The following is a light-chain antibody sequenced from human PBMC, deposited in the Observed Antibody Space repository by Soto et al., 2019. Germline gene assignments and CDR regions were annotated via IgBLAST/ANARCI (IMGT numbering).Light chain of an antibody. CDR3: GTWDSSLSVVV. CDR2: DND. CDR1: NSNIGNKD. J-gene: IGLJ2*01. Sequence: QSVLTQPPSVSAAPGQKVTISCSGSNSNIGNKDVSWYQQFPGTAPKLLIYDNDRRPSGIPDRFSASKSGTLVTLAITGLQTGDESDYYCGTWDSSLSVVVFGGGTKVTV. V-gene: IGLV1-51*01.